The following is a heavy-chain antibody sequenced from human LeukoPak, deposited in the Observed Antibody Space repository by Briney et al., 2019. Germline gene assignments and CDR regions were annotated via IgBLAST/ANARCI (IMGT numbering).Heavy chain of an antibody. CDR3: ARGHQLLTYYYYYDMDV. CDR2: IYYSGST. D-gene: IGHD2-2*01. Sequence: SETLSLTCTVSGGSISSYYWSWIRQPPGKGLEWIGYIYYSGSTNHNPSLKSRVTISVDTSKNQFSLKLSSVTAADTAVYYCARGHQLLTYYYYYDMDVWGKGTTVTVSS. J-gene: IGHJ6*04. CDR1: GGSISSYY. V-gene: IGHV4-59*01.